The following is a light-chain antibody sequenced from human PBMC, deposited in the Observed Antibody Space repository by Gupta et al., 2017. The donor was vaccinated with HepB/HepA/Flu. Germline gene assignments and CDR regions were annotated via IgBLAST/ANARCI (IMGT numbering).Light chain of an antibody. Sequence: DIQMTQSPSSLSASVGDRVTITCRASQRISSYLNWYQQKPGKAPKLLIYAASSVQSGVPSRFSGSGSGTDFTLTISSRQPEDFASYYCQHRDSTPETFGQGTKVEIK. V-gene: IGKV1-39*01. CDR3: QHRDSTPET. J-gene: IGKJ1*01. CDR1: QRISSY. CDR2: AAS.